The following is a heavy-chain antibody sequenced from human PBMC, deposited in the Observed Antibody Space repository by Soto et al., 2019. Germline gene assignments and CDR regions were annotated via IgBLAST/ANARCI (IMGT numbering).Heavy chain of an antibody. Sequence: GASVKVSFKASGYTFTGYYMHWLRQAPGQGLEWMGWINPNSGGTNYAQKFQGRVTMTRDTSISTAYMELSRLRSDDTAVYYCARDQAITMVRGVPGYWGQGTLVTVSS. V-gene: IGHV1-2*02. CDR2: INPNSGGT. CDR1: GYTFTGYY. CDR3: ARDQAITMVRGVPGY. J-gene: IGHJ4*02. D-gene: IGHD3-10*01.